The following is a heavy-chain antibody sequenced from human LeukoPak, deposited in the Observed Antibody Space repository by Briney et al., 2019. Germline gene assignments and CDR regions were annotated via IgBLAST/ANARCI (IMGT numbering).Heavy chain of an antibody. CDR3: VKGLRFFRPYDALDF. Sequence: GGSLRLSCAASGFTFNNYAMNWVRQTPGKGLEWVAAVSGSGASTYYADSVKRRFTISRGNSNSTLYLEMNSLRAEDTALYYCVKGLRFFRPYDALDFWGQGTMVTVSS. V-gene: IGHV3-23*01. D-gene: IGHD3-10*01. J-gene: IGHJ3*01. CDR1: GFTFNNYA. CDR2: VSGSGAST.